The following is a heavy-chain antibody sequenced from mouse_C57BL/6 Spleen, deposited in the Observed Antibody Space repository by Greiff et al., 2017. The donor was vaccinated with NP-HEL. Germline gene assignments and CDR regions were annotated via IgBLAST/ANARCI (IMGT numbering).Heavy chain of an antibody. J-gene: IGHJ4*01. Sequence: DVKLVESGGDLVKPGGSLKLSCAASGFTFSSYGMSWVRQTPDKRLEWVATISSGGSYTYYPDSVKGRFTISRDNAKNTLYLQMSSLKSEDTAMYYCARHTLYGSSFYAMDYWGQGTSVTVSS. CDR1: GFTFSSYG. CDR2: ISSGGSYT. V-gene: IGHV5-6*02. D-gene: IGHD1-1*01. CDR3: ARHTLYGSSFYAMDY.